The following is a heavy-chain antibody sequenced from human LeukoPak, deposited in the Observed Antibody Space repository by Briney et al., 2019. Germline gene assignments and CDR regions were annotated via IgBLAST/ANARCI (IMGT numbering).Heavy chain of an antibody. J-gene: IGHJ4*02. CDR1: GGSISSSSYY. V-gene: IGHV4-39*01. CDR2: IYYSGST. D-gene: IGHD2-15*01. Sequence: PSETLSLTCTVSGGSISSSSYYWGWIRQPPGKGLEWIGSIYYSGSTYYNPSLKSRVTISVDTSKNQFSLKLSSVTAADTAVYYCARQPDIVLVVADFSFDYWGQGTLVTVSS. CDR3: ARQPDIVLVVADFSFDY.